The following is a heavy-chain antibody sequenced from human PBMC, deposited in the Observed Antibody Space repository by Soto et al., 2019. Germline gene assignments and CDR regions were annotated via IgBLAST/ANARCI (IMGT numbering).Heavy chain of an antibody. D-gene: IGHD5-12*01. V-gene: IGHV1-2*02. CDR1: GYTFTDYH. Sequence: GASVKVSCKASGYTFTDYHIHWVRQAPGQGLEFMGWINTNNGGAGSAQQFQGRVTVTRDTSITTVYMELSNLISDDTPVYYCAREVGIDSLQHSYDRFGAWGQGTRVTDSP. CDR2: INTNNGGA. CDR3: AREVGIDSLQHSYDRFGA. J-gene: IGHJ5*01.